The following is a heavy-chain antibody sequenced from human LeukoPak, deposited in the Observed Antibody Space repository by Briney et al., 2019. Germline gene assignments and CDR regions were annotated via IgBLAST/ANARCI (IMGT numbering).Heavy chain of an antibody. CDR1: GFTFSSYS. J-gene: IGHJ4*02. CDR3: ARDNAVTLDY. Sequence: QTGGSLRLSCAASGFTFSSYSMNWVRQASGKGLEWISYISSSRNSIYYADSVKGRFIISRDNAKNSLYLQMNSLRAEDTAVYYCARDNAVTLDYWGQGTLVTVSS. V-gene: IGHV3-48*01. D-gene: IGHD6-19*01. CDR2: ISSSRNSI.